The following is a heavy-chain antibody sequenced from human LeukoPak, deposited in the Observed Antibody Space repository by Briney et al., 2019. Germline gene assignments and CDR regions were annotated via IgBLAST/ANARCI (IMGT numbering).Heavy chain of an antibody. D-gene: IGHD2-2*02. V-gene: IGHV3-23*01. CDR2: INGSGGST. CDR3: AKDRRYCSSTSCYTHLYYYYYYMDV. J-gene: IGHJ6*03. CDR1: GFTFSSYA. Sequence: LPGGSLRLSCAASGFTFSSYAISWARQAPGKGLEWVTAINGSGGSTYYADSVKGRFTISRDNSKNTLYLQMNSLRAEDTAVYYCAKDRRYCSSTSCYTHLYYYYYYMDVWGKGTTVTVSS.